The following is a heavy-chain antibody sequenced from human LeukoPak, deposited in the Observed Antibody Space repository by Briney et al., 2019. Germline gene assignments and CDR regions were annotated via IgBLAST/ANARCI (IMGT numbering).Heavy chain of an antibody. Sequence: GASVKVSCKASGYTFTGYYMHWVRQAPGQGLEWMGWINPNSGGTNYAQKFQGRVTMTRDTSISTAYMELSRLRPDDTAVYYCARDEVAAHPFSYYYYYGMDVWGQGTTVTVSS. CDR2: INPNSGGT. D-gene: IGHD2-15*01. CDR3: ARDEVAAHPFSYYYYYGMDV. V-gene: IGHV1-2*02. CDR1: GYTFTGYY. J-gene: IGHJ6*02.